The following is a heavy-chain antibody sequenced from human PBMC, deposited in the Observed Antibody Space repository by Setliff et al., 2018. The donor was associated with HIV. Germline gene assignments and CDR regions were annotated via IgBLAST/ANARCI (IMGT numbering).Heavy chain of an antibody. CDR2: MYSGEST. D-gene: IGHD5-12*01. J-gene: IGHJ6*03. Sequence: LRLSCAASGFTVSNNYMSWVRQAPGKGLQWVSVMYSGESTFYADSVRGRFTISRDNTKNTLYLQMNSLRTEDTAVYYCARDQVAVDSVARWRKEYFMDVWGKGTTVTVSS. CDR1: GFTVSNNY. CDR3: ARDQVAVDSVARWRKEYFMDV. V-gene: IGHV3-66*02.